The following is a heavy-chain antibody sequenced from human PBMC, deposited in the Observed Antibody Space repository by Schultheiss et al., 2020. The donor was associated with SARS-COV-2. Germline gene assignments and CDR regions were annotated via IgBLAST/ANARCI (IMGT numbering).Heavy chain of an antibody. V-gene: IGHV6-1*01. CDR1: GDSVSSNSAA. CDR3: ARGDGYFDY. Sequence: SETLSLTCAISGDSVSSNSAAWNWIRQSPSRGLVLLGKTYQRSKWNNDYAVSVKSRITINPDTSKNQLSLQLKSVRPEDTAVYYCARGDGYFDYWGQGILVTVAS. CDR2: TYQRSKWNN. D-gene: IGHD5-24*01. J-gene: IGHJ4*02.